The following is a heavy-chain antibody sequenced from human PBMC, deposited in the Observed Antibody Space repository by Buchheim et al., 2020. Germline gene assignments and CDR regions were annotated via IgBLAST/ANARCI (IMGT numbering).Heavy chain of an antibody. Sequence: QVQLQQWGAGLLKPSETLSLTCAVYGGSFSGYYWSWIRQPPGKGLEWIGEINHSGSTNYNPSLKSRVTISVDTSKNQFSLKLSSVTAADTAVYYCARGGLFYDFWSGYYKDAFDIWGQGT. D-gene: IGHD3-3*01. V-gene: IGHV4-34*01. CDR3: ARGGLFYDFWSGYYKDAFDI. CDR1: GGSFSGYY. CDR2: INHSGST. J-gene: IGHJ3*02.